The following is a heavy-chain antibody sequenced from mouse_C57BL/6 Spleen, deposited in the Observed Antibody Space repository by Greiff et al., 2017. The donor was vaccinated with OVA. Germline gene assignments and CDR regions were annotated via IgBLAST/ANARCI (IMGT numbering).Heavy chain of an antibody. V-gene: IGHV7-4*01. J-gene: IGHJ2*01. D-gene: IGHD2-1*01. CDR3: VKASYGNSDY. CDR2: LRNKANGYTT. CDR1: GFTFTDYY. Sequence: EVHLVESGGGLVQPGASLRLSCAASGFTFTDYYMSWVRQPPGKAPEWLALLRNKANGYTTEYTASVKGRFTISRDNSQNILYLQMNTLRAEDSATYYCVKASYGNSDYWGQGTTLTVSS.